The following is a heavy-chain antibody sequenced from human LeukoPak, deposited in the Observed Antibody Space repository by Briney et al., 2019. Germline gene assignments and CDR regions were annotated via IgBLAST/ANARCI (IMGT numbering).Heavy chain of an antibody. CDR3: ARRGHGYGSPFDY. CDR2: IYPNGNT. V-gene: IGHV3-66*04. Sequence: PGGSLRFSCAASGFTVSSNYMNWVRQAPGKGLEWVSMIYPNGNTFYTDSVKGRFTISRDNSKNTLDLQMSSLRAEDTAVYYCARRGHGYGSPFDYWGQGTLVTVSS. CDR1: GFTVSSNY. J-gene: IGHJ4*02. D-gene: IGHD5-18*01.